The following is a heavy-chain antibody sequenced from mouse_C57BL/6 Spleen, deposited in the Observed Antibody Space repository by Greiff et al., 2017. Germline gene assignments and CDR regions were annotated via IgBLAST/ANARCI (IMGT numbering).Heavy chain of an antibody. V-gene: IGHV5-17*01. Sequence: EVQRVESGGGLVKPGGSLKLSCAASGFTFSDYGMHWVRQAPEKGLEWVAYISSGSSTIYYADTVKGRFTISRDNAKNTLVLQMTSLRSEDTAMYYCARRLGRDYYAMDYWGQGPSVTVSS. CDR1: GFTFSDYG. J-gene: IGHJ4*01. CDR3: ARRLGRDYYAMDY. D-gene: IGHD4-1*01. CDR2: ISSGSSTI.